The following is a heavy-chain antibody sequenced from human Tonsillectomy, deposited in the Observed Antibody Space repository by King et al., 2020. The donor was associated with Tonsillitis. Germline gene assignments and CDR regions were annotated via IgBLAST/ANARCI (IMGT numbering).Heavy chain of an antibody. CDR2: IYTSGST. V-gene: IGHV4-61*02. CDR3: ASELNWNHPGPVDY. D-gene: IGHD1-14*01. Sequence: QLQESGPGLVKPSQTLSLTCTVSGGSIRSGSYYWSWIRQPAGKGLGWIGRIYTSGSTNYNPSLKSRVTISLDTSKNQFSLKLSSVTAADTAVYYCASELNWNHPGPVDYWGQGTLVTVSS. CDR1: GGSIRSGSYY. J-gene: IGHJ4*02.